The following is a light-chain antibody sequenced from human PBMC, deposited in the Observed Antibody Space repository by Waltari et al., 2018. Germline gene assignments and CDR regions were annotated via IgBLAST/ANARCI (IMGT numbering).Light chain of an antibody. CDR3: CAYAGSNSWV. V-gene: IGLV2-11*01. J-gene: IGLJ3*02. Sequence: QSALTQPRSVSGSPGQPVTISCTGTSSDVGGYNYVSWYQHHPGKAPKLMIYDVSKRPSGVPDSFSGSKSGNTASLTISGLQAEDEADYYCCAYAGSNSWVVGGGTKLTVL. CDR2: DVS. CDR1: SSDVGGYNY.